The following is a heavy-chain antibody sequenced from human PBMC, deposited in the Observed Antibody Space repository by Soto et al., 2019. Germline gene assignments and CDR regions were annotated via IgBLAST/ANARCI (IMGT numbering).Heavy chain of an antibody. V-gene: IGHV1-18*01. CDR3: ARDDSSGPGRFDP. D-gene: IGHD3-22*01. Sequence: QVQLVQSGAEVKKPGASVKVSCKASGYTFTSYGFSWVRQAPGQGLEWMGWINAYNTYTDYALNLQGRVTMTTDRSTSTAYMELRSLRSDDTAVYYCARDDSSGPGRFDPWGQGTLVTVSS. J-gene: IGHJ5*02. CDR1: GYTFTSYG. CDR2: INAYNTYT.